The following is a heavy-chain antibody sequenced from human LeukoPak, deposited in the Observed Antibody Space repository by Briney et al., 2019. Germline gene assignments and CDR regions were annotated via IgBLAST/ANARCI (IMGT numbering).Heavy chain of an antibody. CDR1: GGTFSSYA. V-gene: IGHV1-69*01. CDR3: GGGYPAAGAFDI. J-gene: IGHJ3*02. D-gene: IGHD5-12*01. Sequence: ASVKVSCKASGGTFSSYAISWVRQAPGQGLEWVGGIIPIFGTANYAQKFQGRVTITADESTSTAYMELSSLRSEDTAVYYCGGGYPAAGAFDIWGQGTMVTVSS. CDR2: IIPIFGTA.